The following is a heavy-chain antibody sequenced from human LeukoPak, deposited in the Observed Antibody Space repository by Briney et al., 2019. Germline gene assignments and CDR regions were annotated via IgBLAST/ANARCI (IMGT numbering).Heavy chain of an antibody. J-gene: IGHJ4*02. Sequence: GGSLRLSCAASGFTFSSYWMHWVRQAPGKGLVWVSRINSDGSSTSYADSVKGRFTISRDNAKNTLYLQMNSLRAEDTAVYYCASLTAGYCSGGNCWVDYWGQGTLVTVSS. V-gene: IGHV3-74*01. CDR1: GFTFSSYW. CDR2: INSDGSST. CDR3: ASLTAGYCSGGNCWVDY. D-gene: IGHD2-15*01.